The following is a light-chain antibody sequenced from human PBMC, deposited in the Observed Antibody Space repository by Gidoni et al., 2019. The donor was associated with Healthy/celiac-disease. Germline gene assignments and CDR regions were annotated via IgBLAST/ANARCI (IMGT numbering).Light chain of an antibody. CDR1: QSVSSSY. CDR3: QQYGSSLIT. V-gene: IGKV3-20*01. J-gene: IGKJ5*01. Sequence: LVLTPSPGPLSLSPGERATLSCRASQSVSSSYLAWYQQKPGQAPRLLIYGASSRGTGIPDRFSGSGSGTDFTLTISRLEPEDFAVYYCQQYGSSLITFGQGTRLEIK. CDR2: GAS.